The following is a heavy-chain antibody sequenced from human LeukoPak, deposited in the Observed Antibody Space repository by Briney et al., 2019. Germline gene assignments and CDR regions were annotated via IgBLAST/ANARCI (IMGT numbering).Heavy chain of an antibody. D-gene: IGHD4-23*01. CDR2: ISGSGDNT. Sequence: GGSLRLSCAASGFTFSSYAMNWVRQAPGKGLEWISSISGSGDNTYYADSVKGRFTISRENSKNRLYLQMNSLRAEDTAVYYCARAEGYGGELDSWGQGALVTVSS. CDR1: GFTFSSYA. CDR3: ARAEGYGGELDS. J-gene: IGHJ4*02. V-gene: IGHV3-23*01.